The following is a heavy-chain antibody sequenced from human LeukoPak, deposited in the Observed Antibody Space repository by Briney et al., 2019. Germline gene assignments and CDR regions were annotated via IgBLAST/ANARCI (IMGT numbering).Heavy chain of an antibody. CDR3: ARGSQYSGYHAGFDY. D-gene: IGHD5-12*01. CDR1: GYTFTSYG. Sequence: ASVKVSCKASGYTFTSYGISWVRQAPGQGLEWMGWISAYNGNTNYAQKFQGRVTMTRDTSTSTVYMELSSLRSEDTAVYYCARGSQYSGYHAGFDYWGQGTLVTVSS. J-gene: IGHJ4*02. CDR2: ISAYNGNT. V-gene: IGHV1-18*01.